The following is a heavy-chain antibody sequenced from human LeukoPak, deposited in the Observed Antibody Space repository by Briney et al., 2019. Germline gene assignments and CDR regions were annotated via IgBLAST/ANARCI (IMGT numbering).Heavy chain of an antibody. D-gene: IGHD2-8*01. CDR1: GYSFTSYW. V-gene: IGHV5-51*01. J-gene: IGHJ6*02. Sequence: GESLKISCKGSGYSFTSYWIGWVRQMPGKGLEWMGIIYPGGSDTRYSPSFQGQVTISADKSISTAYLQWSSLKASDTAMYYCAKSMVYAIDGYYYGMDVWGQGTTVTVSS. CDR3: AKSMVYAIDGYYYGMDV. CDR2: IYPGGSDT.